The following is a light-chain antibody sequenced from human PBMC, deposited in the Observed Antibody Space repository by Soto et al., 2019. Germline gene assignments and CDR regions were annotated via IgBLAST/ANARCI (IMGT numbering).Light chain of an antibody. V-gene: IGKV1-39*01. J-gene: IGKJ2*01. CDR1: QSISSY. CDR2: AAS. CDR3: QQSYNTPYT. Sequence: DIQMTQSPSSLSASVGDRVTISCRASQSISSYLNWYQQKPGKVPKLLIYAASSLQSGVPSRFSGSGSGTDVSLTISSLQPEDFATYYCQQSYNTPYTFGQGTKLEIK.